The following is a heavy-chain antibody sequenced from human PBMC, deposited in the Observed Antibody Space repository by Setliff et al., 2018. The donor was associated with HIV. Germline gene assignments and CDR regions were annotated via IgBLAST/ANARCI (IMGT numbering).Heavy chain of an antibody. Sequence: SETLSLTCAAYGGPFTNHGWNWIRQSPGKGLEWIGEIDNRGITNYNPSLKSRVSISSDAFKKQFSLRLTSVTAADTAVYYCARGTYYDFWTEYGGAAFDIWGQGTKVTVSS. J-gene: IGHJ3*02. V-gene: IGHV4-34*01. CDR3: ARGTYYDFWTEYGGAAFDI. CDR1: GGPFTNHG. CDR2: IDNRGIT. D-gene: IGHD3-3*01.